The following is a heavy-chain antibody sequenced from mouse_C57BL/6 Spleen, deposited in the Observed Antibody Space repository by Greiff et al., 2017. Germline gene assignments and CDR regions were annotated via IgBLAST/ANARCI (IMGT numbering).Heavy chain of an antibody. CDR1: GYAFSSYW. J-gene: IGHJ3*01. D-gene: IGHD1-1*01. CDR3: AREDITTVVATGFAY. Sequence: VQLQESGAELVKPGASVKISCKASGYAFSSYWMNWVKQRPGKGLEWIGQIYPGDGDTNYNGKFKGKATLTADKSSSTAYMQLSSLTSEDSAVYFCAREDITTVVATGFAYWGQGTLVTVSA. CDR2: IYPGDGDT. V-gene: IGHV1-80*01.